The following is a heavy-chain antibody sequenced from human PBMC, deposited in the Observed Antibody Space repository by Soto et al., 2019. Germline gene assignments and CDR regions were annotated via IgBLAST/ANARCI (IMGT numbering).Heavy chain of an antibody. J-gene: IGHJ4*02. Sequence: EVQLVESGGGLVQPGGSLRLSCAASGFTFSSYRMHWVHQAPGKGLVWVSRVNPDGSDTSYADSVKGRFTISRDNAKNTLYLQMNSLRAEDTAVYYCARVAVGSYYFDYWGQGTLLTVSS. D-gene: IGHD6-13*01. V-gene: IGHV3-74*01. CDR2: VNPDGSDT. CDR1: GFTFSSYR. CDR3: ARVAVGSYYFDY.